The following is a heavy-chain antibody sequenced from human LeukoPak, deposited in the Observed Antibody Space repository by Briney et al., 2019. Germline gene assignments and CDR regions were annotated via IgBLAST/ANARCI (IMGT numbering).Heavy chain of an antibody. CDR2: IWYDGSKK. CDR3: ARVSPEIVVVTGTGAPDY. CDR1: GFTFSSYG. J-gene: IGHJ4*02. Sequence: GRSLRLSCAASGFTFSSYGMHWVRQAPGKGLEWVAVIWYDGSKKYYADSVKGRFTISRDNSKNTVYLQMNSLRAEDTAVYYCARVSPEIVVVTGTGAPDYWGQGTLVTVSS. D-gene: IGHD2-21*02. V-gene: IGHV3-33*01.